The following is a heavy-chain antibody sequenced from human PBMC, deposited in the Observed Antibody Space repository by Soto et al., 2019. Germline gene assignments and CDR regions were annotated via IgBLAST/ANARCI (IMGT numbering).Heavy chain of an antibody. D-gene: IGHD3-9*01. Sequence: SQTLSLTCAISGDSVSSNSAAWNWIRQSPSRGLEWLGRTYYRSKWYNDYAVSVKSRITINPDTSKNQFSLQLNSATPEDTAVYYCARGLDLRHEDYYYGMDVWGQGTTVTVSS. V-gene: IGHV6-1*01. CDR1: GDSVSSNSAA. CDR2: TYYRSKWYN. CDR3: ARGLDLRHEDYYYGMDV. J-gene: IGHJ6*02.